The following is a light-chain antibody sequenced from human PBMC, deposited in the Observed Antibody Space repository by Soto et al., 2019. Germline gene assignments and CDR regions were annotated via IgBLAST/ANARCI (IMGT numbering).Light chain of an antibody. CDR2: AAS. V-gene: IGKV1-39*01. Sequence: DIQMTQSPSSLSASVGDRVTITCRASQSISSYLNWYQQKPGKAPKLLIYAASSLQSGVPSRFSGSGSGTDFTLTISSLQPEDFATYYCQQSYSTFKTFGGGTKVDIK. CDR1: QSISSY. J-gene: IGKJ4*01. CDR3: QQSYSTFKT.